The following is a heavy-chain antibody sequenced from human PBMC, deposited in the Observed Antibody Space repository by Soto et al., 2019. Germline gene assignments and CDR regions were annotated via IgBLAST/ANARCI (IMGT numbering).Heavy chain of an antibody. D-gene: IGHD5-18*01. CDR1: GYTFTSYY. J-gene: IGHJ4*02. V-gene: IGHV1-46*03. Sequence: QVQLVQSGAEVKKPGASVKVSCKASGYTFTSYYMHWVRQAPGQGLEWIGIINPSGGSTRYGQKFQRRVTMTRDTPTSTGYRELSSLRSEDTAGYYWARDRGVDTAMVPAYWGQGTLVTVSS. CDR3: ARDRGVDTAMVPAY. CDR2: INPSGGST.